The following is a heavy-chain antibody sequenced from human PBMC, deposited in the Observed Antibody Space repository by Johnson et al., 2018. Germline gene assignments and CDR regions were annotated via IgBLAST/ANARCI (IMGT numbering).Heavy chain of an antibody. J-gene: IGHJ3*02. CDR1: GFTFHNYA. D-gene: IGHD3-22*01. CDR2: IRWNSRSI. Sequence: EVQLVETGGGLVQPGRSLRLSCAASGFTFHNYAMHWIRQAPGKGLEWVSGIRWNSRSIGYVDSVRGRFRISRDNAKNSVYLQMNSLRAEDTAFYYCATDDDVSGTDSFDMWGQGTMVTVS. CDR3: ATDDDVSGTDSFDM. V-gene: IGHV3-9*01.